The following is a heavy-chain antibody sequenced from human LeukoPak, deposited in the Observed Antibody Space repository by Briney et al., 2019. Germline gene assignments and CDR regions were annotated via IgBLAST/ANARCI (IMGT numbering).Heavy chain of an antibody. CDR1: GYTFTSYY. CDR2: INPSGGST. Sequence: ASVKVSCKASGYTFTSYYMHWVRQAPGQGLEWMGIINPSGGSTSYAQKFQSRVTMTRDTSTSTVYMELSSLRSEDTAVYYCARASPGWFGEPVEFDYWGQGTLVTVSS. CDR3: ARASPGWFGEPVEFDY. V-gene: IGHV1-46*01. J-gene: IGHJ4*02. D-gene: IGHD3-10*01.